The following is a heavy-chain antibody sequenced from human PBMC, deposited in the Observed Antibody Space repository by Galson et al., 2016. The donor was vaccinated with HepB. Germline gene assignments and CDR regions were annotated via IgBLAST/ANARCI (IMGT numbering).Heavy chain of an antibody. D-gene: IGHD2-21*02. V-gene: IGHV3-30*04. Sequence: SLRLSCAASGFTFSSYAMFWGRQAPGKGLEWVAVISYDGTYKYYADSVKGRFTISRDNSKRTLYLQMNNLTIDDTAVYHCAKDHCGGDWRAYCAFDVWGQGTMLTVSS. CDR3: AKDHCGGDWRAYCAFDV. CDR2: ISYDGTYK. J-gene: IGHJ3*01. CDR1: GFTFSSYA.